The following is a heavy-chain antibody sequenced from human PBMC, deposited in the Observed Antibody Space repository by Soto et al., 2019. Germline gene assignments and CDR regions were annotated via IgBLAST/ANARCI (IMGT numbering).Heavy chain of an antibody. J-gene: IGHJ4*02. Sequence: SVKVSCKASGFTFTSSAVQWVRQARGQRLEWIGWIVVGSGNTNYAQKFQERVTITRDMSTSTAYMELSSLRSEDTAVYYCAADSPWVAAASTPHWGQGTLVTVSS. CDR3: AADSPWVAAASTPH. V-gene: IGHV1-58*01. CDR2: IVVGSGNT. CDR1: GFTFTSSA. D-gene: IGHD6-13*01.